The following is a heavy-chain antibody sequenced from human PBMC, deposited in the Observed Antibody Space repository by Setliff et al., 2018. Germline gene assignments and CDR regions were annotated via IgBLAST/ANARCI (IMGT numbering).Heavy chain of an antibody. Sequence: SETLSLTCTVSGDSISASYWSWIRQSPGRRLEWIGYIYYSGITKYSPSLNGRVTISADTSKNQFSLTLTSVTAADTAVYYCARVGDRDGYSFLLDYWGQGTPVTAPQ. V-gene: IGHV4-59*01. J-gene: IGHJ4*02. CDR3: ARVGDRDGYSFLLDY. D-gene: IGHD3-10*01. CDR2: IYYSGIT. CDR1: GDSISASY.